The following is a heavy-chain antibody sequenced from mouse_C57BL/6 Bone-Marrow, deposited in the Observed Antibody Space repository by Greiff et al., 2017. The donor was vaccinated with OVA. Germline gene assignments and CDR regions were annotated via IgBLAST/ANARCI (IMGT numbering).Heavy chain of an antibody. CDR1: GFTFSSYG. J-gene: IGHJ3*01. D-gene: IGHD1-1*01. CDR3: ASPHYYGSAWFAY. V-gene: IGHV5-6*01. Sequence: EVQRVESGGDLVKPGGSLKLSCAASGFTFSSYGMSWVHQTPDKRLEWVATISSGGSYTYYPDSVKGRFTISRDNAKNTLYLQMSSLKSEDTAMYYCASPHYYGSAWFAYWGQGTLVTVSA. CDR2: ISSGGSYT.